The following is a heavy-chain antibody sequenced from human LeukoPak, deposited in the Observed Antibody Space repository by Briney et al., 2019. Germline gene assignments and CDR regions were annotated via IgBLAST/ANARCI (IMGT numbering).Heavy chain of an antibody. V-gene: IGHV3-23*01. CDR2: ISGSGGST. D-gene: IGHD2-15*01. Sequence: TGGSLRLSCAASGLTFSSYAMSWVRQAPGKGLEWVPAISGSGGSTYYADSVKGRFTISRDNSKNTLYLQMNSLRAEDTAVYYCAKASLGYCSGGSCSPYDYWGQGTLVTVSS. J-gene: IGHJ4*02. CDR3: AKASLGYCSGGSCSPYDY. CDR1: GLTFSSYA.